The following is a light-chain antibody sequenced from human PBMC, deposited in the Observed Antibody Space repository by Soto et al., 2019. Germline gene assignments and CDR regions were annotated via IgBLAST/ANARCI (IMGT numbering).Light chain of an antibody. J-gene: IGKJ1*01. CDR2: GAS. Sequence: VSKQSPDTLSLSPGETATLSCRASQSVSSNLAWYQQKPGQAPRLLIYGASTRASGIPARFSGSGSGTEFTLTISSLQSEDFAVYYCQQYNNWPWTFDQGTKVDIK. CDR3: QQYNNWPWT. V-gene: IGKV3-15*01. CDR1: QSVSSN.